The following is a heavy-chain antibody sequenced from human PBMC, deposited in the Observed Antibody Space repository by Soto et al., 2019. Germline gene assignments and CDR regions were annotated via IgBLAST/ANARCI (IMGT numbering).Heavy chain of an antibody. CDR2: ISYDGSNK. J-gene: IGHJ4*02. V-gene: IGHV3-30*18. CDR3: AKFPHCSSTSCFDY. Sequence: GGSLRLSCAASGFTFSSYGMHWVRQAPGKGLEWVAVISYDGSNKYYADSVKGRFTISRDNSKNTLYLQMNSLRAEDTAVYYCAKFPHCSSTSCFDYWGQGTLVTVSS. CDR1: GFTFSSYG. D-gene: IGHD2-2*01.